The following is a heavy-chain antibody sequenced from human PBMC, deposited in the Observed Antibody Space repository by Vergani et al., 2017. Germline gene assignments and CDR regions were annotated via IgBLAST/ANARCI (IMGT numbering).Heavy chain of an antibody. CDR3: ARDRAYDYGGNSGVDAFDI. V-gene: IGHV1-69*13. D-gene: IGHD4-23*01. CDR2: IIPIFGTA. J-gene: IGHJ3*02. CDR1: GGTFSSYA. Sequence: VQLVQSGAEVKKPGSSVKVSCKASGGTFSSYAISWVRQAPGQGLEWMGRIIPIFGTANYAQKFQGRVTITADESTSTAYMELSSLRSEDTAVYYCARDRAYDYGGNSGVDAFDIWGQGTMVTVSS.